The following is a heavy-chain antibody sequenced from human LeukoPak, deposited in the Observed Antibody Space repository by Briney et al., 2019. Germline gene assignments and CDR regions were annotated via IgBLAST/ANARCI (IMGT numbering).Heavy chain of an antibody. CDR2: IYYSGST. V-gene: IGHV4-59*08. CDR1: GGSISTYY. Sequence: PSETQSLTCTVSGGSISTYYWSWIRQPPGKGLEWIGYIYYSGSTNYNPSLKSRVTISVDTSKNQFSLKLTSVTAADTAVYYCARHEHGGFDYWGQGTLVTVSS. J-gene: IGHJ4*02. D-gene: IGHD1/OR15-1a*01. CDR3: ARHEHGGFDY.